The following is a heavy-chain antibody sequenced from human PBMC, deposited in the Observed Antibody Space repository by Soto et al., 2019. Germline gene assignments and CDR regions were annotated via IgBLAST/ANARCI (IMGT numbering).Heavy chain of an antibody. CDR1: GFTFSGSA. CDR2: IRSKANSYAT. CDR3: PRPVDTAMVEV. Sequence: PGGSLRLSCAASGFTFSGSAMHWVRQASGKGLEWVGRIRSKANSYATAYAASVKGRFTISRDDSKNTAYLQMNSLKTEDTAVYYCPRPVDTAMVEVWGQGTLVTVYS. D-gene: IGHD5-18*01. J-gene: IGHJ4*02. V-gene: IGHV3-73*01.